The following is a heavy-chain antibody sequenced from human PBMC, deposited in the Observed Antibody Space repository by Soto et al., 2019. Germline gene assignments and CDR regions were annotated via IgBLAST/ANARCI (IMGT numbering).Heavy chain of an antibody. Sequence: SETLSLTCGVSCDSIRSDYYWGWIRQPPGRGLEWSGSIYHSGSTYYNPSLKSRVTISVDTSKKQFSLKLSSVTAADAAVYYCARARIAAAVPYYFDYWGQGTLVTVSS. CDR2: IYHSGST. J-gene: IGHJ4*02. V-gene: IGHV4-38-2*01. CDR1: CDSIRSDYY. D-gene: IGHD6-13*01. CDR3: ARARIAAAVPYYFDY.